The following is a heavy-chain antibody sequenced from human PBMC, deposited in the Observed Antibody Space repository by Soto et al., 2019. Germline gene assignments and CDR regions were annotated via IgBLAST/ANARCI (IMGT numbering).Heavy chain of an antibody. V-gene: IGHV1-69*12. D-gene: IGHD6-13*01. J-gene: IGHJ4*02. Sequence: QVQLVQSGAEVKKPGSSVKVSCKASGGTFSSYAISWVRQAPGQGLEWMGGIIPIFGTANYAQKFQGRVRITGDESTSTAYMELSSLTSEDTAVYYCARNGAAAGTRFDYWGQGTLVTVSS. CDR3: ARNGAAAGTRFDY. CDR1: GGTFSSYA. CDR2: IIPIFGTA.